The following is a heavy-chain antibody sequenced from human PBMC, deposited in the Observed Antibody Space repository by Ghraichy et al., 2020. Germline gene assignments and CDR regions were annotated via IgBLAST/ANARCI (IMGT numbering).Heavy chain of an antibody. CDR1: GFTFSSYW. V-gene: IGHV3-7*03. Sequence: GGSLRLSCAASGFTFSSYWMSWVRQVPGKGLEWVANIKEDGSEKYYVDSVKGRFTISRDNAKNSLFLQMSSLRAEDTALYYCAIDYVWGSSEGDYWCQGTLVTVSS. J-gene: IGHJ4*02. CDR2: IKEDGSEK. D-gene: IGHD3-16*01. CDR3: AIDYVWGSSEGDY.